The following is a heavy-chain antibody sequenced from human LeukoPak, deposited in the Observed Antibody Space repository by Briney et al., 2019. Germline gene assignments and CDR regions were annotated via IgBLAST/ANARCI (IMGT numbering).Heavy chain of an antibody. J-gene: IGHJ6*02. Sequence: GGSLRLSCAASGFTFSSSRMTWVRQAPGKGLEWVAALKGNGANTYYADSVKGLFTISRDNAKNSLYLQMTSLRAEDTAVYYCTRDASGDTNSGPRMDVWGQGTTVTVSS. CDR2: LKGNGANT. CDR3: TRDASGDTNSGPRMDV. CDR1: GFTFSSSR. V-gene: IGHV3-21*04. D-gene: IGHD1-26*01.